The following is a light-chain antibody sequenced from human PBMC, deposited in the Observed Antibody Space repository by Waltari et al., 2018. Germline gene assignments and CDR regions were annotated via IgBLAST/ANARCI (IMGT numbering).Light chain of an antibody. J-gene: IGLJ2*01. Sequence: QLAVTQSPSASASLGASVKLTCTLSSEHSAYAIAWHQHQPEKGPRFLMKMDGGGGHTKGDGIPDRFSGFSSGAERYLTISSRQYEDEAAYYCQTWDPDTVVFGGGTKLTV. CDR3: QTWDPDTVV. CDR2: MDGGGGH. V-gene: IGLV4-69*01. CDR1: SEHSAYA.